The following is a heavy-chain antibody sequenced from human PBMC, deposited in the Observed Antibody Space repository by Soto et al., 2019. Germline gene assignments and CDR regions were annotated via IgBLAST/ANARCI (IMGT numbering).Heavy chain of an antibody. D-gene: IGHD3-10*01. V-gene: IGHV3-30*18. CDR1: GFTFNSYG. J-gene: IGHJ3*02. CDR3: AKDVAAGEPPDAFDI. Sequence: GGSLRLSCAASGFTFNSYGMHWVRQAPGKGLEWVAVISYDGSNKYYADSVKGRFTISRDNSKNTLYLQMNSLRTEDTAVYYCAKDVAAGEPPDAFDIWGQGTMVTVSS. CDR2: ISYDGSNK.